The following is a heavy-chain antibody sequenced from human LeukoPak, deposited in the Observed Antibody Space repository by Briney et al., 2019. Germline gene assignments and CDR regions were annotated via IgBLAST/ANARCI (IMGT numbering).Heavy chain of an antibody. J-gene: IGHJ4*02. V-gene: IGHV5-51*01. CDR3: ARGPSYDSSGYYFDY. Sequence: GESLKISCKGSGCSFTSYWIGWVRQMPGKGLEWMGIIYPGDSDTRYSPSFQGQVTISADKSISTAYLQWSSLKASDTAMYYCARGPSYDSSGYYFDYWGQGTLVTVSS. CDR1: GCSFTSYW. CDR2: IYPGDSDT. D-gene: IGHD3-22*01.